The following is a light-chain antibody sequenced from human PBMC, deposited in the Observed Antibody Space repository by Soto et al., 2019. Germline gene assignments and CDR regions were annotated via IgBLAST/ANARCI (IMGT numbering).Light chain of an antibody. CDR3: QSYDSSLSGSGV. J-gene: IGLJ3*02. CDR1: NSDVGGYDL. CDR2: EVT. V-gene: IGLV2-8*01. Sequence: QSALTQPPSASGSPGQSVTISCTGTNSDVGGYDLVSWYQQHPGKAPKLMIYEVTKRPSGVPDHFSGSKSGNTASLTIIGLQAEDEGDYYCQSYDSSLSGSGVFGGGTKLTVL.